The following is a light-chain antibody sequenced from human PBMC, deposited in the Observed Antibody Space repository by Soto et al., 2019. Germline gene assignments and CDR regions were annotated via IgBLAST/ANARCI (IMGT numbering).Light chain of an antibody. J-gene: IGKJ2*01. CDR2: GVY. CDR3: QRYVTSPYI. V-gene: IGKV3-20*01. Sequence: EIVLTQSPGTLSLSPGERATLSCRASRSVISSYLAWYQQKPGQAPRLLIHGVYTRATGIPDRFNGSGSGKDFTLTISRLGPEDFAVYYCQRYVTSPYIFGQGTNLGIK. CDR1: RSVISSY.